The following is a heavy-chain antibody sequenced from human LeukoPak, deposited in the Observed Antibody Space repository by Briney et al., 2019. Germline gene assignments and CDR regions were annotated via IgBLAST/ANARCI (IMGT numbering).Heavy chain of an antibody. CDR2: INWNGGST. CDR1: GFTFDDYG. CDR3: ARDLSGIAGYTYGRGIDY. J-gene: IGHJ4*02. D-gene: IGHD5-18*01. Sequence: GGSLRLSCAASGFTFDDYGMSWVRQAPGKGLEWVSGINWNGGSTGYADSVKGRFTISRDNAKNSLYLQMNSLRAEDTAVYYCARDLSGIAGYTYGRGIDYWGQGTLITVSS. V-gene: IGHV3-20*04.